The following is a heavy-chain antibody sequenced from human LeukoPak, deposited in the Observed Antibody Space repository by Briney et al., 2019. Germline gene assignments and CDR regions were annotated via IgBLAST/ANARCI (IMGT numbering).Heavy chain of an antibody. CDR3: ARAYDYVWGSYRYNNLNWFDP. Sequence: ASVKVSCKASGYTFTGYYMHWVRQAPGQGLEWMGWINPNSGGTNYAQKFQGRVTITRDTSASTAYMELSSLRSEDTAVYYCARAYDYVWGSYRYNNLNWFDPWGQGTLVTVSS. J-gene: IGHJ5*02. CDR2: INPNSGGT. CDR1: GYTFTGYY. D-gene: IGHD3-16*02. V-gene: IGHV1-2*02.